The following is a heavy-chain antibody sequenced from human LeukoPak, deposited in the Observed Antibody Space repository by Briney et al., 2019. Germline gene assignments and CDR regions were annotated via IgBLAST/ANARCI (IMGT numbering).Heavy chain of an antibody. CDR2: ICYGGSNK. V-gene: IGHV3-30*03. CDR3: ARDTRIYSIVFAFDI. Sequence: GGSLRLSCAASGFTFSSYGMHWVRQAPGKGLEWVAVICYGGSNKYYADSVKGRFTISRDNSKNTLYLQMNSLGADYTAVYYCARDTRIYSIVFAFDIWGQGTMVTVSS. D-gene: IGHD2-15*01. CDR1: GFTFSSYG. J-gene: IGHJ3*02.